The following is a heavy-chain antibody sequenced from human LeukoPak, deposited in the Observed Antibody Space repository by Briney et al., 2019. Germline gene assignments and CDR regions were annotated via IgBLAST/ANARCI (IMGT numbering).Heavy chain of an antibody. CDR2: ISGSGGST. CDR3: AKGGTVQL. J-gene: IGHJ4*02. V-gene: IGHV3-23*01. D-gene: IGHD3/OR15-3a*01. Sequence: GGSLRLSCASSGITISSYAMSWVRQAPGKGLEWVSAISGSGGSTYYADSVKGRFTISRDNSKNWLSLQMNSLRADDTAVYYCAKGGTVQLWGQGTLVTVSS. CDR1: GITISSYA.